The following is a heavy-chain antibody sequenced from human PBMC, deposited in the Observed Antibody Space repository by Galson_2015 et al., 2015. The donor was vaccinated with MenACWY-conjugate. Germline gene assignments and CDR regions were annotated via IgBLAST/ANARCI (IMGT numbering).Heavy chain of an antibody. D-gene: IGHD5-18*01. CDR2: IIPMFGTT. CDR1: GGTFSNHA. V-gene: IGHV1-69*13. J-gene: IGHJ6*02. Sequence: SVKVSCKATGGTFSNHAISWVRQAPGQGLEWVGGIIPMFGTTYYAQGFQGRVTITADESTRTAYLDLRSLRSEDTAVYYCARDGYSYGFGFYGMDVWGPGTTVIVSS. CDR3: ARDGYSYGFGFYGMDV.